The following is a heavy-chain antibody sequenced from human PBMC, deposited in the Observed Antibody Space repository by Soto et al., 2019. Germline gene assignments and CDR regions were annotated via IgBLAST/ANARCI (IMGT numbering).Heavy chain of an antibody. CDR3: ARGRTGLFCSRNKCPGNWFDP. D-gene: IGHD2-2*01. J-gene: IGHJ5*02. CDR2: VYTSDYT. V-gene: IGHV4-4*08. Sequence: PSETLSLTCSVSGASIRSYYWHWIRQPPGKGLEWIGYVYTSDYTRYSSSLKSRVTISVDTSKSQFYLNLSSVTAADTAVYYCARGRTGLFCSRNKCPGNWFDPWGQGTLVTVSS. CDR1: GASIRSYY.